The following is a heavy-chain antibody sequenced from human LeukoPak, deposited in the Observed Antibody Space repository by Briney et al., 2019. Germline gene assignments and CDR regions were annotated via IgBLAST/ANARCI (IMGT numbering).Heavy chain of an antibody. CDR1: GFTFSTFA. CDR2: IFPSGGEI. Sequence: PGGSLRLSCAASGFTFSTFAMIWVRQPPGKGLEWVSSIFPSGGEIHYADSVRGRFTISRDNSKSTLSLQMNSLRVEDTAVYHCARGAGSSWYFYFDYWGQGTLVTVSS. J-gene: IGHJ4*02. D-gene: IGHD6-13*01. CDR3: ARGAGSSWYFYFDY. V-gene: IGHV3-23*01.